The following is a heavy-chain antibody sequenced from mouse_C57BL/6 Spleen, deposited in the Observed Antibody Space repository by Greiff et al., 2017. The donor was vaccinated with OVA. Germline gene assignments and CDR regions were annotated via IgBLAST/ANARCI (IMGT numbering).Heavy chain of an antibody. CDR3: AGSLITAVVAEGFAY. J-gene: IGHJ3*01. V-gene: IGHV1-52*01. CDR2: IDPSGSET. Sequence: VQLQQPGAELVRPGSSVKLSCKASGYTFTSYWMHWVKQRPIQGLEWIGNIDPSGSETHYNQKFKDKATLTVDKSSSTAYMQLSSLTSEDSAVFYCAGSLITAVVAEGFAYWGQGTLVTVSA. CDR1: GYTFTSYW. D-gene: IGHD1-1*01.